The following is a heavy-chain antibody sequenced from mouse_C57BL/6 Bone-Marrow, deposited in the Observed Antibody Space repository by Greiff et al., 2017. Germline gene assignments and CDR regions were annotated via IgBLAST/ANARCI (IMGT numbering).Heavy chain of an antibody. D-gene: IGHD2-2*01. CDR2: IDPENGDT. CDR3: TTFYGYDGACYFDY. J-gene: IGHJ2*01. Sequence: VQLQQSGAELVRPGASVKLSCTASGFNIKDDYMHWVKQRPEQGLEWIGWIDPENGDTEYASKFQGKATITADTSSNTAYLQLSSLTSEDTAVYYCTTFYGYDGACYFDYWGQGTTLTVSS. CDR1: GFNIKDDY. V-gene: IGHV14-4*01.